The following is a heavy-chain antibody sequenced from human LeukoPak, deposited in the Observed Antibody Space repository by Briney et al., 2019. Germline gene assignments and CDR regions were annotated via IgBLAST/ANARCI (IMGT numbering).Heavy chain of an antibody. D-gene: IGHD3-16*01. Sequence: SETLSLTCAVYGGSFSGYYWSWIRHPPGKGLEWIGEINHSGSTNYNPSLKSRVTISVDTSKNQFSLKLSSVPAADTAVYYCARHWRSGPAPVDYWGQGTLVTVSS. CDR2: INHSGST. CDR1: GGSFSGYY. J-gene: IGHJ4*02. V-gene: IGHV4-34*01. CDR3: ARHWRSGPAPVDY.